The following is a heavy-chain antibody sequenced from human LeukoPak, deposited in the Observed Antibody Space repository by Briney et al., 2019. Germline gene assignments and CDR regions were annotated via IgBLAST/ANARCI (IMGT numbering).Heavy chain of an antibody. CDR2: IASDGSST. CDR1: GFTFSSYW. Sequence: GGSLRLSCAASGFTFSSYWMNWVRQAPGKGLVWVSRIASDGSSTTYADSVKGRFTISRDNSKNTLYLQMNSLRAEDTAVYYCAKDIAVAGGVFDYWGQGTLVTVSS. J-gene: IGHJ4*02. CDR3: AKDIAVAGGVFDY. V-gene: IGHV3-74*01. D-gene: IGHD6-19*01.